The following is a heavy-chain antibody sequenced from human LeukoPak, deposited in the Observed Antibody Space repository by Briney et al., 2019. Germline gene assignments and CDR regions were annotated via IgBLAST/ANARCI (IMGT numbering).Heavy chain of an antibody. J-gene: IGHJ4*02. Sequence: ASVKVSCKASGYTFIGHYIHWVRQAPGQGLEWMGWINPNSGGTNYAQKFQGRVTMTRDTSISTAYMGLSRLRSDDTAVYYCARGTMIVAEGYWGQGTLVTVSS. V-gene: IGHV1-2*02. CDR2: INPNSGGT. D-gene: IGHD3-22*01. CDR1: GYTFIGHY. CDR3: ARGTMIVAEGY.